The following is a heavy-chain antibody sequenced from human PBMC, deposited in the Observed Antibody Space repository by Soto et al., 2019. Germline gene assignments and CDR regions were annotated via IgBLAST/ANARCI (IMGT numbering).Heavy chain of an antibody. V-gene: IGHV4-4*02. CDR3: ARRLGTSYGLDV. CDR2: IYHDGST. J-gene: IGHJ6*02. CDR1: GDSIITTWW. Sequence: SETLSLTCTVSGDSIITTWWWTWVRQPPGKDLEWIGEIYHDGSTYYNPSLESRVSISVDTSMNQFSLKVNSVTAADTAIYYRARRLGTSYGLDVWGQGTSVTVSS. D-gene: IGHD3-10*01.